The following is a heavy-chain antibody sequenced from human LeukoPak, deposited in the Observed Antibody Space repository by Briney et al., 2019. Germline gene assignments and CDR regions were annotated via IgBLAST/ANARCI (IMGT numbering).Heavy chain of an antibody. J-gene: IGHJ6*03. V-gene: IGHV4-61*10. CDR2: IYYSGSI. CDR3: ARGSGFSYMDV. D-gene: IGHD5-12*01. Sequence: SQTLSLTCTVSGGSISSGSYYWSWIRQPAGKGLEWITYIYYSGSINYNPSLKSRVTISIDPSKTQFSLQLSSVTAADTAVYFCARGSGFSYMDVWGKGTTVTVS. CDR1: GGSISSGSYY.